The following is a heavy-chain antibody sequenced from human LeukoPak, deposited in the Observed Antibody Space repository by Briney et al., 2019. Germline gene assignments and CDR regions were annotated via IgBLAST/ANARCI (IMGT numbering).Heavy chain of an antibody. CDR2: ICYSGNT. V-gene: IGHV4-59*01. CDR1: GGSSRSYY. J-gene: IGHJ4*02. D-gene: IGHD6-13*01. CDR3: ASTGMAAAGTVDY. Sequence: PSETLSLTCTVSGGSSRSYYWSWIRQPPGKGLEWIGYICYSGNTNYNPSLKSRVTISVDTSKNQFSLKLSSVTAADTAVYYCASTGMAAAGTVDYWGQGTLVTVSS.